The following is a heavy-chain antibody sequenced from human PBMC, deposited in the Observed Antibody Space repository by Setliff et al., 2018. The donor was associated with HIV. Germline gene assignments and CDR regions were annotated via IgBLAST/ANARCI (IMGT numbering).Heavy chain of an antibody. Sequence: SVKVSCKASGGTISNSGISWVRQAPGQGLEWMGGFLPMLGISNYAQKFQGRVTITADESTSTVYMELSSLRSEDTAVYYCARVVFTFGDIIVTPGAFDIWGPGTKVTVSS. CDR1: GGTISNSG. CDR3: ARVVFTFGDIIVTPGAFDI. V-gene: IGHV1-69*10. D-gene: IGHD3-16*02. J-gene: IGHJ3*02. CDR2: FLPMLGIS.